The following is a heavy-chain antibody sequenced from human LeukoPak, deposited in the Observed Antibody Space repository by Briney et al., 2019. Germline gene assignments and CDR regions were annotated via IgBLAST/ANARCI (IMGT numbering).Heavy chain of an antibody. D-gene: IGHD6-13*01. V-gene: IGHV1-18*01. Sequence: ASVKVSCKASGYTFTSYGISWVRQAPGQGLEWMGWISAYNGNTNYAQKLQGRVTMTRDTSTSTVYMELSSLRSEDTAVYYCARVGGIAAAGINWFDPWGQGTLVTVSS. J-gene: IGHJ5*02. CDR1: GYTFTSYG. CDR2: ISAYNGNT. CDR3: ARVGGIAAAGINWFDP.